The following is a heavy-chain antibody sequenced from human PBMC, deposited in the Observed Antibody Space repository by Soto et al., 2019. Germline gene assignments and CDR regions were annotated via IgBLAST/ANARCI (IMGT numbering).Heavy chain of an antibody. CDR3: VRSRYYDSSGYRALDAFDI. Sequence: PSETLSLTCAVFGGSFSGYYWNWIRQPPGKGLEWIGEINHGGSTNYYWSLKRRVTISVDTSRNQFSLKLSSVTAADTAVYYCVRSRYYDSSGYRALDAFDIWGQGTMVTVSS. CDR2: INHGGST. J-gene: IGHJ3*02. D-gene: IGHD3-22*01. V-gene: IGHV4-34*01. CDR1: GGSFSGYY.